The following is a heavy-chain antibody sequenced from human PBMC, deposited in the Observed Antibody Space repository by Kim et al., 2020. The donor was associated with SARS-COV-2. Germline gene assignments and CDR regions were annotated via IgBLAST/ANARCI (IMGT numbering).Heavy chain of an antibody. J-gene: IGHJ6*02. Sequence: SVKVSCKASGGTFSSYAISWVRQAPGQGLEWMGGIIPIFGTANYAQKFQGRVTITADESTSTAYMELSSLRSEDTAVYYCARVIMITFGGDPRGMDVWGQGTTVTVSS. V-gene: IGHV1-69*13. CDR2: IIPIFGTA. D-gene: IGHD3-16*01. CDR1: GGTFSSYA. CDR3: ARVIMITFGGDPRGMDV.